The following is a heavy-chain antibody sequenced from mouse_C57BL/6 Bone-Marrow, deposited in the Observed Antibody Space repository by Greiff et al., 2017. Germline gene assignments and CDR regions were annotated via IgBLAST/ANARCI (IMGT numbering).Heavy chain of an antibody. CDR3: VSEIPYYGYDRGADYAMDY. V-gene: IGHV10-1*01. D-gene: IGHD2-2*01. CDR2: IRSKSNNYAT. CDR1: GFSFNTYA. J-gene: IGHJ4*01. Sequence: EVKLQESGGGLVQPKGSLKLSCAASGFSFNTYAMNWVRQAPGKGLEWVARIRSKSNNYATYYAASVKVRFTITRDDSESMLYLQMNNLKTEDTAMYYCVSEIPYYGYDRGADYAMDYWGQGTSVTVSS.